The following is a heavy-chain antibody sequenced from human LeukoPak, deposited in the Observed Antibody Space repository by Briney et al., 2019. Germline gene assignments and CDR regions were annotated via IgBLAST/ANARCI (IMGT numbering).Heavy chain of an antibody. CDR3: ARDKAGGYCSGGSCYPGKDV. V-gene: IGHV1-18*01. J-gene: IGHJ6*02. CDR1: GYTFTSYG. CDR2: ISAYNGNT. D-gene: IGHD2-15*01. Sequence: GASVKVSCKASGYTFTSYGISWVRQAPGQGLEWMGWISAYNGNTNYAQKLQGRVTMTTDTSTSTAYMELRSLRSEDTAVYYCARDKAGGYCSGGSCYPGKDVWGQGTTVTVSS.